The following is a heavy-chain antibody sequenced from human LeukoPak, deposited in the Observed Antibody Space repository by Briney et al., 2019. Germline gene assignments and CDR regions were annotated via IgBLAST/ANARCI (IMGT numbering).Heavy chain of an antibody. CDR2: ISGSGGGGGT. CDR1: GFTFSSYA. J-gene: IGHJ6*02. Sequence: GGSLRLSCAASGFTFSSYAMTWVRQAPGKGLEWVSAISGSGGGGGTYYADSVKGRFTISRDNSKNTLYLQMNSLRAEDTAVYYCASDSSGWYRSLYYYYGMDVWGQGTTVTVSS. CDR3: ASDSSGWYRSLYYYYGMDV. D-gene: IGHD6-19*01. V-gene: IGHV3-23*01.